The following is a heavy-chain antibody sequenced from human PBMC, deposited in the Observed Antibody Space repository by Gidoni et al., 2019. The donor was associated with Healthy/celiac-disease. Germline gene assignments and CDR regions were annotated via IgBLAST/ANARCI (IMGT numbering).Heavy chain of an antibody. V-gene: IGHV3-33*01. CDR1: GFTFSSYG. J-gene: IGHJ4*02. CDR2: IWYDGSNK. D-gene: IGHD2-15*01. Sequence: QVQLVESGGGVVQPGRSLRLSCAASGFTFSSYGLPWVRQAPGKGLEWVAVIWYDGSNKYYADSVKGRLTISRDNSKNTLYLQMNSLRAEDTAVYYCARVGGYCSGGSCYDPYYFDYWAQGTLVTVSS. CDR3: ARVGGYCSGGSCYDPYYFDY.